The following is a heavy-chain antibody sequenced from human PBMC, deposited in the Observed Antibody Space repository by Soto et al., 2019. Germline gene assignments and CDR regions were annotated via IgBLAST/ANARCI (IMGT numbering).Heavy chain of an antibody. CDR2: ISWNSGSI. D-gene: IGHD6-19*01. V-gene: IGHV3-9*01. Sequence: GGSLRLSCAAPGFTFDDYAMHWVRQAPGKGLEWVSGISWNSGSIGYADSVKGRFTISRDNAKNSLYLQMNSLRAEDTALYYCAIRNERGIAVAGTWGQGTLVTVSS. CDR1: GFTFDDYA. J-gene: IGHJ4*02. CDR3: AIRNERGIAVAGT.